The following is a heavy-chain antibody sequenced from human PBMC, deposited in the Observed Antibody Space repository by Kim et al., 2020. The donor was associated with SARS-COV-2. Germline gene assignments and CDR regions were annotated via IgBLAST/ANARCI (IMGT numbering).Heavy chain of an antibody. Sequence: GGSLRLSCAASGFTFSSYEMNWVRQAPGKGLQWVSYISSSGSSIHYADSVKGRFTISRDDAKNSLYLQMNSLRAEDTAVYYCAREILASYVFDYWGQGTLVTVSS. CDR1: GFTFSSYE. D-gene: IGHD3-10*02. CDR3: AREILASYVFDY. V-gene: IGHV3-48*03. CDR2: ISSSGSSI. J-gene: IGHJ4*02.